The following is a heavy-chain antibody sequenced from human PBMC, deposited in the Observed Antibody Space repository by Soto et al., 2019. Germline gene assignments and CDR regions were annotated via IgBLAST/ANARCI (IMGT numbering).Heavy chain of an antibody. CDR2: INGDGSDT. Sequence: EVQLVESGGGLVQPGGSLRLSCGASGFDFNNYWMHWVRQDPGKGLVWVSRINGDGSDTKYADSVKGRFTISRDNAKNIVYLQMNSLRAEDTAVYYCARDQTTGDWFDAWGQGTLVTVSS. V-gene: IGHV3-74*03. D-gene: IGHD4-17*01. J-gene: IGHJ5*02. CDR1: GFDFNNYW. CDR3: ARDQTTGDWFDA.